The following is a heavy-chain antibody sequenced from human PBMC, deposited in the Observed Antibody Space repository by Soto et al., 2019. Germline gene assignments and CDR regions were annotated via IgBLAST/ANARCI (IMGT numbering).Heavy chain of an antibody. CDR3: ARDRVLCEVRGATRRWFDP. CDR2: INAGNGNT. Sequence: ASVKVSCKASGYTFTSYAMHWVRQAPGQRLEWMGWINAGNGNTKYSQKFQGRVTITRDTSASTAYMELSSLRSEDTAVYYCARDRVLCEVRGATRRWFDPWGQGTLVTVSS. J-gene: IGHJ5*02. CDR1: GYTFTSYA. V-gene: IGHV1-3*01. D-gene: IGHD3-10*01.